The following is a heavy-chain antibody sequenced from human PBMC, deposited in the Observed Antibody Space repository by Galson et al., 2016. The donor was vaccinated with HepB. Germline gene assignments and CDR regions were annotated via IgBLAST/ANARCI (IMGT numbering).Heavy chain of an antibody. V-gene: IGHV4-59*11. J-gene: IGHJ5*02. Sequence: SETLSLTCTVSGGSITPHYWSWIRQSPERRLEWIGQINYNGATLYNPSLTSRVTMFVDTPKNRFSLILTSVTAADSALYYCARYDPSSSGGWFDPWGQGILVTVSS. D-gene: IGHD6-6*01. CDR2: INYNGAT. CDR3: ARYDPSSSGGWFDP. CDR1: GGSITPHY.